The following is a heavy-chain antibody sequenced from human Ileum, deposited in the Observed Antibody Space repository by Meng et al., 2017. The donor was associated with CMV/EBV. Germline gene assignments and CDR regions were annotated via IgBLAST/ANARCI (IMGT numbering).Heavy chain of an antibody. Sequence: ASGFTCSSYGMHWVRQAPGKGLEWVAVISYDGSNKYYADSVKGRFTISRDNSKNTLYLQMNSLRAEDTAVYYCAKDLIAAAGTYFDYWGQGTLVTVSS. V-gene: IGHV3-30*18. CDR3: AKDLIAAAGTYFDY. J-gene: IGHJ4*02. CDR2: ISYDGSNK. CDR1: GFTCSSYG. D-gene: IGHD6-13*01.